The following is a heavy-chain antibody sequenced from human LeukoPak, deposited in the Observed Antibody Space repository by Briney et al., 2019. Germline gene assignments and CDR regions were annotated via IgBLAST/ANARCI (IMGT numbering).Heavy chain of an antibody. CDR1: GFTFSSYA. CDR2: ISGSGGST. V-gene: IGHV3-23*01. J-gene: IGHJ5*02. CDR3: AKNVVATASTGWFDP. D-gene: IGHD5-12*01. Sequence: GGSLRLSCAASGFTFSSYAMSWVRQAPGKGLEWVSAISGSGGSTYYADSVKGRFTISRDNSKNTLYLQVNSLRAEDTAVYYCAKNVVATASTGWFDPWGQGTLVTVSS.